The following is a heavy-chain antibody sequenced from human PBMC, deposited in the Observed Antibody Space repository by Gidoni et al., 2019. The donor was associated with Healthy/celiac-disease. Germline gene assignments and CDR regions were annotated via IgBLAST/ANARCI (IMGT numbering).Heavy chain of an antibody. CDR3: ARDLVATTGYYYYGMDV. Sequence: QVQLQESGPGLVKPSETLSLTCTVSGGSIRSYYWSWIRHPAGKGLERIGRIYTSGSTNYNPSLKSRVTMSVDTSKNQFSLKLSSVTAADTAVYYCARDLVATTGYYYYGMDVWGQGTTVTVSS. V-gene: IGHV4-4*07. J-gene: IGHJ6*02. D-gene: IGHD5-12*01. CDR2: IYTSGST. CDR1: GGSIRSYY.